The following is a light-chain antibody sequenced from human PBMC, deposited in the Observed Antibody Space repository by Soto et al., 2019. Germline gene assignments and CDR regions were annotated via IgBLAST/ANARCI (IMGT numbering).Light chain of an antibody. CDR3: QQANSFPTM. V-gene: IGKV1-12*01. J-gene: IGKJ1*01. Sequence: DIQMTQSPSSVSASVGDRVTITCRASRAISGWVAWYQQKPGKVPKFLIYAASTLQSGVPSRFSGSGSGTDYTLTISNLQPEDFATYYCQQANSFPTMFGQGTKVEIK. CDR1: RAISGW. CDR2: AAS.